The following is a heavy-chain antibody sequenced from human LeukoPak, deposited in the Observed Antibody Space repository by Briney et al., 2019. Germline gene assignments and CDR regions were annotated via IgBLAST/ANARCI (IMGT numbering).Heavy chain of an antibody. CDR1: GYTFTSYD. CDR2: MNPNSGNT. Sequence: ASVKVSCKASGYTFTSYDINWVRQATGQGLEWMGWMNPNSGNTGYAQKFQGRVTITRNTSISTAYMELSSLRSEDTAVYYCARDRPSYGDYGDYNWFDPWGQGTLVTVSS. CDR3: ARDRPSYGDYGDYNWFDP. V-gene: IGHV1-8*03. D-gene: IGHD4-17*01. J-gene: IGHJ5*02.